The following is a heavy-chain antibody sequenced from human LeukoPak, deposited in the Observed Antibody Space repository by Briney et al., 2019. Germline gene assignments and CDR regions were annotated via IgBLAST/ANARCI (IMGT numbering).Heavy chain of an antibody. Sequence: SETLSLTCTVSGGSISSYYWSWIRQPAGKGLEWIGRIYTSGSTNYNPSLKSRVTMSVDTSKNQFSLKLSSVTAADTAVYYCARDGPAEKRDGFDIWRQGTVVSVSS. CDR3: ARDGPAEKRDGFDI. CDR1: GGSISSYY. D-gene: IGHD2-2*01. J-gene: IGHJ3*02. V-gene: IGHV4-4*07. CDR2: IYTSGST.